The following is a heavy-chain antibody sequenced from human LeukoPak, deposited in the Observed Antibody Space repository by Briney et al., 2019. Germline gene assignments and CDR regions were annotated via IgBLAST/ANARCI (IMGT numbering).Heavy chain of an antibody. Sequence: ASVKVSCKASGYTFTIYAMNWVRQAPGQGLEWMGWINTNTGNPTYAQGFTGRFVFSLDTSVSTAYLQISSLKAEDTAVYYCARDDMVRGVIIDQNWGQGTLVTVSS. CDR3: ARDDMVRGVIIDQN. D-gene: IGHD3-10*01. V-gene: IGHV7-4-1*02. CDR2: INTNTGNP. J-gene: IGHJ4*02. CDR1: GYTFTIYA.